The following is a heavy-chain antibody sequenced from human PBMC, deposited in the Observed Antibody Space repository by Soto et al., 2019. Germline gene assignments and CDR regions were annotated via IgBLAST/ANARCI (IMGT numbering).Heavy chain of an antibody. J-gene: IGHJ6*02. D-gene: IGHD5-12*01. CDR1: GGTFSNYA. CDR3: TRENYRLQLGGNYYYAIDV. Sequence: QAQLVQSGAEVKKPGSSVKVSCKASGGTFSNYAISWVRQAPGQVLEWMGGLIPLFRTPDYSQKFQGRVSITADESTSTAYMELSSLRPEDTSVYYCTRENYRLQLGGNYYYAIDVWGQGTTVTVSS. V-gene: IGHV1-69*12. CDR2: LIPLFRTP.